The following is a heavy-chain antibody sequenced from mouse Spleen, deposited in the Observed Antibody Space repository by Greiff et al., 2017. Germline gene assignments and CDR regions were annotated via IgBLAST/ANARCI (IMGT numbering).Heavy chain of an antibody. D-gene: IGHD3-1*01. J-gene: IGHJ4*01. Sequence: VKLQQPGAELVKPGASVKMSCKASGYTFTSYWMHWVKQRPGQGLEWIGTIDPSDSYTSYNQKFKGKATLTVDTSSSTAYMQLSSLTSEDSAVYYCTEGAYAMDYWGQGTSVTVSS. V-gene: IGHV1S127*01. CDR2: IDPSDSYT. CDR1: GYTFTSYW. CDR3: TEGAYAMDY.